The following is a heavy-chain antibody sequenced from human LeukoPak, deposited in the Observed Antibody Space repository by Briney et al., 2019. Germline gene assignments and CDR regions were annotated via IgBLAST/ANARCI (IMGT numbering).Heavy chain of an antibody. D-gene: IGHD1/OR15-1a*01. Sequence: GGSLRLSCAASGFTFSAYTLNWVRQAPGKGLEWVASISSSSSYIYFANSVRGRFSISRDNAKNSLYLQMNSLRAEDTAVYYCAKDSPSRTATTEVPVDYWGQGTLVTVSS. V-gene: IGHV3-21*01. J-gene: IGHJ4*02. CDR1: GFTFSAYT. CDR2: ISSSSSYI. CDR3: AKDSPSRTATTEVPVDY.